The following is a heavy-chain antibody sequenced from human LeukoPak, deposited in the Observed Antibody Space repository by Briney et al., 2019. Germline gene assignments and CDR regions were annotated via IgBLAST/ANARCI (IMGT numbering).Heavy chain of an antibody. CDR1: GFTFSSYW. J-gene: IGHJ4*02. CDR2: IKQDGSEK. V-gene: IGHV3-7*01. D-gene: IGHD3-22*01. Sequence: GGSLRLSCEASGFTFSSYWMSWVRQAPGKGLEWVANIKQDGSEKYYVDSVKGRFTISRDNAKNSLFLQMNSLRAEDTAVYYCASYDSSGYYLGPFDYWGQGTLVTVSS. CDR3: ASYDSSGYYLGPFDY.